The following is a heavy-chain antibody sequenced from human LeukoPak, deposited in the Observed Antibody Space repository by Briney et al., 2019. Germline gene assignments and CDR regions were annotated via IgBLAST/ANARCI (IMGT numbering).Heavy chain of an antibody. CDR1: GYTFTSYG. CDR2: INTNTGNP. Sequence: ASVKVSCKASGYTFTSYGISWVRQAPGQGLEWMGWINTNTGNPTYAQGFTGRFVFSLDTSVSTAYLQISSLKAEDTAVYYCARTLYDSRTPFFDYWGQGTLVTVSS. V-gene: IGHV7-4-1*02. CDR3: ARTLYDSRTPFFDY. J-gene: IGHJ4*02. D-gene: IGHD3-22*01.